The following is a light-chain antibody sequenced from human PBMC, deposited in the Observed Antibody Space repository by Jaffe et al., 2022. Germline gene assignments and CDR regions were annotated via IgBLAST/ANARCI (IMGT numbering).Light chain of an antibody. V-gene: IGLV1-40*01. Sequence: QSVLTQPPSVSGAPGQRVTISCTGSNSNIGAGHVVHWYQQLPGAAPKLLIYDNTNRPSGVPDRFSGSKSGTSASLAITGLQAEDEADYYCQSYDDRTLGGVFGGGTKLTVL. J-gene: IGLJ3*02. CDR1: NSNIGAGHV. CDR2: DNT. CDR3: QSYDDRTLGGV.